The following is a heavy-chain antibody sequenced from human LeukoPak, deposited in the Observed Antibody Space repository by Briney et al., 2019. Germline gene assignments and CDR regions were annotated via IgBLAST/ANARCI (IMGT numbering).Heavy chain of an antibody. CDR3: ARAPDTVTTLLDY. D-gene: IGHD4-17*01. Sequence: PGGSLRLSCAASGFTFSSYWMHWVRQAPGKGLVWVSRINSDGSSTSYADSVKGRFTISRDNAKNTLDLQMNSLRAADTAVYYCARAPDTVTTLLDYWGQGTLVTVSS. V-gene: IGHV3-74*01. J-gene: IGHJ4*02. CDR2: INSDGSST. CDR1: GFTFSSYW.